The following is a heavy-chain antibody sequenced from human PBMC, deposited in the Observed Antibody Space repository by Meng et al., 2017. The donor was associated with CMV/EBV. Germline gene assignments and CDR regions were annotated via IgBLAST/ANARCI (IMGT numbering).Heavy chain of an antibody. CDR3: ARGYWDSSGYYQHFDY. D-gene: IGHD3-22*01. V-gene: IGHV1-69*05. J-gene: IGHJ4*02. CDR1: GGTFSSYA. Sequence: SVTVPCKASGGTFSSYAISWVRQAPGQGLEWMGGIIPIFGTANYAQKFQGRVTITTDESTSTAYMELSSLRSEDTAVYYCARGYWDSSGYYQHFDYWGQGTLVTVSS. CDR2: IIPIFGTA.